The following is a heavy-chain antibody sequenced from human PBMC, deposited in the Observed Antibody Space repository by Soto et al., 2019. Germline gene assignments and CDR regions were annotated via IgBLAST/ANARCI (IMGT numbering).Heavy chain of an antibody. Sequence: PGLFLRRSCAASGGTLGSYGMRWVRQAQGKGLEWVAVIWYDGSNKYYADSVKGRFTISRDNSKNTLYLQMNSLRAEDTAVYYCVRGWGSNQLSRHGLDVRGQRTTGTVFS. CDR3: VRGWGSNQLSRHGLDV. D-gene: IGHD3-16*01. J-gene: IGHJ6*02. V-gene: IGHV3-33*01. CDR1: GGTLGSYG. CDR2: IWYDGSNK.